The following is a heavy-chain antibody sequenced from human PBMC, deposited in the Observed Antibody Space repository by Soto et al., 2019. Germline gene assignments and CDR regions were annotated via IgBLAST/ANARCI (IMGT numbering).Heavy chain of an antibody. V-gene: IGHV1-18*01. CDR2: ISAYNGNT. CDR1: GYTFTSYG. Sequence: ASVKVSCKASGYTFTSYGISWVRQAPGQGLEWKGWISAYNGNTNYAQKLQGRVTMTTDTSTSTAYMELRSLRSDDTAVYYCARSLGIAVAGAEYFQHWGQGTLVTVSS. D-gene: IGHD6-19*01. CDR3: ARSLGIAVAGAEYFQH. J-gene: IGHJ1*01.